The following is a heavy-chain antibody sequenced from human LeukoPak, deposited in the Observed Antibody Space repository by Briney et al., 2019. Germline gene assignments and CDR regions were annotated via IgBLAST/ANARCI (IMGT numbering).Heavy chain of an antibody. CDR2: IYYSGST. CDR1: GGSISSSIYY. Sequence: SETLSLTCTVSGGSISSSIYYWGWIRQPPGKGLEWIGSIYYSGSTYYNPSLKSRVTISVDTSKNQFSLKLSSVTAADTAVYYCARLLGYSSGNYYDMDVWGQGTTVTVSS. J-gene: IGHJ6*02. V-gene: IGHV4-39*01. CDR3: ARLLGYSSGNYYDMDV. D-gene: IGHD6-19*01.